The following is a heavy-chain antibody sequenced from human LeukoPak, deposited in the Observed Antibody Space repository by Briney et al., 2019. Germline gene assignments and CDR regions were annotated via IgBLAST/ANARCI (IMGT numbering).Heavy chain of an antibody. CDR2: IYYSGST. D-gene: IGHD2-8*01. J-gene: IGHJ5*02. Sequence: SETLSLTCTVSGGSISSYYWSWIRQPPGKGLEWIGSIYYSGSTYYNPSLKSRVTISVDTSKNQFSLKLSSVTAADTAVYYCMCMLPTQWFDPWGQGTLVTVSS. CDR1: GGSISSYY. CDR3: MCMLPTQWFDP. V-gene: IGHV4-59*05.